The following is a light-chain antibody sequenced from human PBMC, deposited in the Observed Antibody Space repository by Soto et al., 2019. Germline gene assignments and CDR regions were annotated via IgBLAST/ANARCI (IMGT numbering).Light chain of an antibody. Sequence: EIVLTQSPGTLSLSPGERASLSCRPSQSVSSSYLAWYQQKPGQAPRLLIYGASSRATGIPDRFSGSGSGTDFTLTMSRLEPEDFAVYYCQQYGSSTGWTFGQGTKVEIK. CDR1: QSVSSSY. V-gene: IGKV3-20*01. CDR2: GAS. CDR3: QQYGSSTGWT. J-gene: IGKJ1*01.